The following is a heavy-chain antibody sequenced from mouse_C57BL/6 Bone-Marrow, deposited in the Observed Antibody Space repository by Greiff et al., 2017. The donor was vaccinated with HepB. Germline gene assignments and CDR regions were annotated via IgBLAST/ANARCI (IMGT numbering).Heavy chain of an antibody. V-gene: IGHV14-2*01. CDR3: AIITTVVAPYAMDY. Sequence: EVKVEESGAELVKPGASVKLSCTASGFNIKDYYMHWVKQRTEQGLEWIGRIDPEDGETKYAPKFQGKATITADTSSNTAYLQLSSLTSEDTAVYYCAIITTVVAPYAMDYWGQGTSVTVSS. CDR1: GFNIKDYY. D-gene: IGHD1-1*01. J-gene: IGHJ4*01. CDR2: IDPEDGET.